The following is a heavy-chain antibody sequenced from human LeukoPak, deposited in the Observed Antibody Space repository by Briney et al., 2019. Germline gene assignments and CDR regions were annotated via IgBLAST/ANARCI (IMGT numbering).Heavy chain of an antibody. D-gene: IGHD2-15*01. Sequence: ASVKVSCKVSGYTLTELSMHWVRQAPGKGLEWMGGFDPEDGETIYAQKFQGRVTMTEDTSTDTAYMELSSLRSEDTAVYYCATLYCSGGCCHDGNAFDIWGQGTMVTVSS. CDR3: ATLYCSGGCCHDGNAFDI. CDR1: GYTLTELS. J-gene: IGHJ3*02. CDR2: FDPEDGET. V-gene: IGHV1-24*01.